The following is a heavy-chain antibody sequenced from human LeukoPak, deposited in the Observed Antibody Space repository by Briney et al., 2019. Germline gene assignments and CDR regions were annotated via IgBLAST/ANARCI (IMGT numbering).Heavy chain of an antibody. Sequence: GGSLRLSCAASGFTFSSYSMNWVRQAPGKGLEWVSSISSSSSYIYYADSVKGRFTISRDNAKNSLYLQMNSLRAEDTAVYYCARVVGTAMVDYWGQGTLVTVSS. CDR3: ARVVGTAMVDY. CDR1: GFTFSSYS. J-gene: IGHJ4*02. V-gene: IGHV3-21*01. CDR2: ISSSSSYI. D-gene: IGHD5-18*01.